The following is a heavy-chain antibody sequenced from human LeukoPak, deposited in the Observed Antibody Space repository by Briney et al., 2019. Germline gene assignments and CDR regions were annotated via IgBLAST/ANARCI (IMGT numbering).Heavy chain of an antibody. D-gene: IGHD3-10*01. J-gene: IGHJ4*02. CDR2: ISSSSSYI. CDR3: ARKVSYKYYFDY. V-gene: IGHV3-21*01. Sequence: PGGSLRLPCAASGFTFSSYSMNWVRQAPGKGLEWVSSISSSSSYIYYADSVKGRFTISRDNAKNSLYLQMNSLRAEDTAVYYCARKVSYKYYFDYWGQGTLVTVSS. CDR1: GFTFSSYS.